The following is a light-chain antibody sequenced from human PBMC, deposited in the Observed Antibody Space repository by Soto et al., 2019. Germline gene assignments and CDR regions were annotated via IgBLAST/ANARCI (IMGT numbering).Light chain of an antibody. V-gene: IGKV1-39*01. CDR2: AAS. Sequence: DIQMTQSPSSLSTSVGDRVTTTCRASQSISSFLNWYQQKPGKAPKLLVYAASILQSGVPSRFSGSGSGTDFTLTISTLQPEDFATYYCQQSYSHPRTFGQGTKVDIK. J-gene: IGKJ1*01. CDR1: QSISSF. CDR3: QQSYSHPRT.